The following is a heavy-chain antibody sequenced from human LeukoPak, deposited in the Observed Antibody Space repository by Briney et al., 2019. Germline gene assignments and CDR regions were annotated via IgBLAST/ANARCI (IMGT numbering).Heavy chain of an antibody. V-gene: IGHV3-23*01. CDR2: ISGSGGST. D-gene: IGHD3-3*01. CDR1: GFTFSSYG. CDR3: AKNPDMRQSITIFGVVITGIDY. Sequence: GGTLRLSCAASGFTFSSYGMSWVRQAPGKGLEWVSAISGSGGSTYYADSVKGRFTISRDNSKNTLYLQMNSLRAEDTAVYYCAKNPDMRQSITIFGVVITGIDYWGQGTLVTVSS. J-gene: IGHJ4*02.